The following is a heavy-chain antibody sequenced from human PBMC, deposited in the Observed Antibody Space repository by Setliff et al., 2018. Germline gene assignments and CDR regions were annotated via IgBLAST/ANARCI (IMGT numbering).Heavy chain of an antibody. CDR1: GYTFTAYY. J-gene: IGHJ4*02. Sequence: ASVKVSCKTSGYTFTAYYIYWVRQAPGHGLELMGRIHPNTGSTNYLQDFQGRVTITRDTSIYTVYMELTGLTSGDTAVYYCAKQGYSDSLYAFDVWGQGTLVTVSS. V-gene: IGHV1-2*06. CDR2: IHPNTGST. D-gene: IGHD3-16*01. CDR3: AKQGYSDSLYAFDV.